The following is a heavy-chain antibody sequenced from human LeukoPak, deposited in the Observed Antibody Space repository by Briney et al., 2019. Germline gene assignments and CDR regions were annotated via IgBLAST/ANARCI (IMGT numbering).Heavy chain of an antibody. CDR1: GFTFSGYA. V-gene: IGHV3-23*01. J-gene: IGHJ4*02. D-gene: IGHD6-6*01. Sequence: GGSLRLSCAASGFTFSGYAMSWVRQAPGKGLEWVSAISDDAGSTYHADSVKGRFTISRDNSKNTLYLQMNSLRADDTAVYYCANRIEYSRSPPYFNFGGQGALVTVSS. CDR3: ANRIEYSRSPPYFNF. CDR2: ISDDAGST.